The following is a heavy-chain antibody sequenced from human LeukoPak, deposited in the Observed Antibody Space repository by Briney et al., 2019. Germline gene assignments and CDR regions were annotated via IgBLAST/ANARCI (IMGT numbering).Heavy chain of an antibody. CDR2: IWYDGSNK. J-gene: IGHJ6*04. D-gene: IGHD2-2*01. Sequence: GRSLRLSCAASGFTFSSYGMHWVRQAPGKGLEWVAVIWYDGSNKYYADSVKGRFTISRDNSKNTLYLQMNSLRAEDTAVYYCARGLVVVPAHMDVWGRGTTVTVSS. V-gene: IGHV3-33*01. CDR3: ARGLVVVPAHMDV. CDR1: GFTFSSYG.